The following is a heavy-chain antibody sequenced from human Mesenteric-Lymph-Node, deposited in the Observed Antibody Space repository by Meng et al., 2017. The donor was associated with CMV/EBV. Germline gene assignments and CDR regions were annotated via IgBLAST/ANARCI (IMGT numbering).Heavy chain of an antibody. CDR1: ENRFTNYW. CDR3: VRQGYGDYGDF. D-gene: IGHD4-17*01. CDR2: IYPADSDT. V-gene: IGHV5-51*01. J-gene: IGHJ4*02. Sequence: SCKGSENRFTNYWIGWVRQMPGKGLEWMGIIYPADSDTRYSPSFQGQVTISVDKSISAAYLQWTSLEASDTAMYYCVRQGYGDYGDFWGQGTLVTVSS.